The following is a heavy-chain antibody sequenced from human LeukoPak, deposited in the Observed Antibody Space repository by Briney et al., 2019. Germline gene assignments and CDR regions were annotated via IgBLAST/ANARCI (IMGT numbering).Heavy chain of an antibody. CDR3: ASSYDSSGYYYVTSDAFDI. J-gene: IGHJ3*02. CDR2: IYTSGST. D-gene: IGHD3-22*01. Sequence: SETLSLTCTVSGGSISSYYWSWIRQPAGKGLEWIGRIYTSGSTNYNPSLKSRVTMSVDTSKNQFSLKLSSVTAADTAVYYCASSYDSSGYYYVTSDAFDIWGQGTMVTVSS. CDR1: GGSISSYY. V-gene: IGHV4-4*07.